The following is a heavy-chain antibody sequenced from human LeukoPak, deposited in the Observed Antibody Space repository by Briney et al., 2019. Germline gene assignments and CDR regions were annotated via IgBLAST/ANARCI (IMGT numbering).Heavy chain of an antibody. V-gene: IGHV3-74*01. D-gene: IGHD3-3*01. J-gene: IGHJ4*02. Sequence: GGSLRLSCAASGFTLSSYWMHWVRQVPGKGLVWVSRIKSDGSDTRYADSVKGRFTISRDNAKNTLYLQMNSLRVEDTAVYYCARDVLGRSGEQLDYWGQGTLVTVSS. CDR3: ARDVLGRSGEQLDY. CDR1: GFTLSSYW. CDR2: IKSDGSDT.